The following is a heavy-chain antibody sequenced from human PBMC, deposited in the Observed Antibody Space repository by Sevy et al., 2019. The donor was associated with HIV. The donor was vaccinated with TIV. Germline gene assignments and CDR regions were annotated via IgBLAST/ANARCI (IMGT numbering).Heavy chain of an antibody. D-gene: IGHD3-3*01. CDR3: ARGLRGDFWSGYYGNWFDP. CDR2: INPNSGGT. V-gene: IGHV1-2*02. Sequence: ASVKVSCKVSGYTFTGYYMHWVRQAPGQGLEWMGWINPNSGGTNYAQKFQGRVTMTRDTSISTAYMERSRLRSDDTAVYYWARGLRGDFWSGYYGNWFDPWGQGTLVTVSS. CDR1: GYTFTGYY. J-gene: IGHJ5*02.